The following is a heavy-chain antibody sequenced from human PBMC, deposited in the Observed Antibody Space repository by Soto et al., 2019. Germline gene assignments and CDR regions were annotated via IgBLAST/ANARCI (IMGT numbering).Heavy chain of an antibody. CDR1: GWSFSGYY. CDR3: ARANRLLWFGESPLDY. J-gene: IGHJ4*02. D-gene: IGHD3-10*01. CDR2: INHSGST. Sequence: PSETLSLTCAVYGWSFSGYYWSWIRQPPGKGLEWIGEINHSGSTNYNPSLKSRVTISVDTSKNQFSLKLSSVTAADTAVYYCARANRLLWFGESPLDYWGQGTLVTVSS. V-gene: IGHV4-34*01.